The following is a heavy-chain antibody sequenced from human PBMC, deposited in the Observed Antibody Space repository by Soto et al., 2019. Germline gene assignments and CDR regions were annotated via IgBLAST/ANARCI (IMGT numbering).Heavy chain of an antibody. V-gene: IGHV3-53*02. D-gene: IGHD3-22*01. J-gene: IGHJ4*02. CDR1: GFTVSSNY. CDR2: IYSGGST. CDR3: ARELGHTMIVVS. Sequence: EVQLVETGGGLIQPGGSLRLSCAASGFTVSSNYMSWVRQAPGKGLEWVSVIYSGGSTYYADSVKGRFTISRDNSKNTLYLQMTSLRAEDTAVYYCARELGHTMIVVSWGQGTLVTVSS.